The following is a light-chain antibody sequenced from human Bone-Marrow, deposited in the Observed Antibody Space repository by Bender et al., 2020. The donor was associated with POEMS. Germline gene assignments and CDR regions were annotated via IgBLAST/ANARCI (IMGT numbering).Light chain of an antibody. J-gene: IGLJ1*01. CDR2: EGS. CDR1: SNDVGSYDL. CDR3: GSYTSSSPYV. Sequence: QSALTQPASVSGSPGQSITFSCTGTSNDVGSYDLVSWYQQHPGKGPKLIIHEGSKRPSGVSDRFSGSKSGNTASLTISGLQAEDEADYYCGSYTSSSPYVFGTGTKVTVL. V-gene: IGLV2-14*02.